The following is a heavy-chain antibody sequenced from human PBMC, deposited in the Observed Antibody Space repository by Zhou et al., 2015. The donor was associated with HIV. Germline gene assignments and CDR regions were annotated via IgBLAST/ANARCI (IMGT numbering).Heavy chain of an antibody. Sequence: LLQSGPEVRKPGSSVKVSCKASGGTFSGSDLSWVRQAPGQGLEWMGWINTNTGNPMYAQGFTGRFVFSLDTSITTAYLQINNLEADDTAIYYCAREPAGGVAVPGHWGQGTLVIVSS. V-gene: IGHV7-4-1*02. J-gene: IGHJ4*02. CDR1: GGTFSGSD. D-gene: IGHD6-19*01. CDR2: INTNTGNP. CDR3: AREPAGGVAVPGH.